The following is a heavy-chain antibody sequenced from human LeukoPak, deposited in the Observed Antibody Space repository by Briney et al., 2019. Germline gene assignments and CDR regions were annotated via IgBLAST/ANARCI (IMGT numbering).Heavy chain of an antibody. D-gene: IGHD3-9*01. CDR2: IYTSGTT. V-gene: IGHV4-61*02. CDR3: ARSGRIRYSTVPRYYYYMDV. CDR1: GGSISSGSYY. J-gene: IGHJ6*03. Sequence: PSQTLSLTCTVSGGSISSGSYYWSWIRQPAGKGLEWIGRIYTSGTTNYNPSLKSRVTISVDTSKNQFSLKLSSVTAADTAVYYCARSGRIRYSTVPRYYYYMDVWGEGTTVTVSS.